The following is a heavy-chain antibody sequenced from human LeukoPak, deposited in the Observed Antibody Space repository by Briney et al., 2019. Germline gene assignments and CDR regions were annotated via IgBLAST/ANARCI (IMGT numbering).Heavy chain of an antibody. J-gene: IGHJ4*02. Sequence: PSETLSLTCTVSSGSISSSHYHWGWIRQPPGKGLEWIGTIYSSGSTYNNPSLKSRVTMSMDTSKNQFSLKLTPVTAAETGVYCCARLSSESYDFSSHIDYWGQGTLVTVSS. D-gene: IGHD3-3*01. CDR2: IYSSGST. CDR1: SGSISSSHYH. CDR3: ARLSSESYDFSSHIDY. V-gene: IGHV4-39*01.